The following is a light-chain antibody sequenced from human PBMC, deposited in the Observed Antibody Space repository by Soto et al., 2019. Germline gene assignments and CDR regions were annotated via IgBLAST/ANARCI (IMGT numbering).Light chain of an antibody. CDR2: QDS. V-gene: IGLV3-1*01. J-gene: IGLJ2*01. CDR1: KLGNQY. CDR3: QAWDSSTDVV. Sequence: SYELTQPPSVSVSPGQTASFTCSGDKLGNQYASWYQQKPGQSPVLVIYQDSKRPSGIPERFSGSNSGNTATLTISGTQAMDEADYYCQAWDSSTDVVFGGGTKLTVL.